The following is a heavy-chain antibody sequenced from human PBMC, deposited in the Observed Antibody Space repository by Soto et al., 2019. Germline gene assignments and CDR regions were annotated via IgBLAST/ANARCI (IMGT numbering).Heavy chain of an antibody. CDR1: GYTFTSYG. Sequence: ASVKVSCKASGYTFTSYGISCVQQAPLQGREWMGCISAYNGNTNYAQKLQGRVTMTTDTSTSTAYMELRSLRSDDTAMYYCARVPDIVDLDYGMDVWGQGTTVTVSS. V-gene: IGHV1-18*04. J-gene: IGHJ6*02. CDR3: ARVPDIVDLDYGMDV. D-gene: IGHD2-15*01. CDR2: ISAYNGNT.